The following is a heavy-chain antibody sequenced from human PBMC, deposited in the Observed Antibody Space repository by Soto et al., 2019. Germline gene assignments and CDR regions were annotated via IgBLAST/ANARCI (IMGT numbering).Heavy chain of an antibody. V-gene: IGHV4-34*01. J-gene: IGHJ4*02. CDR2: INHSGST. D-gene: IGHD3-22*01. CDR3: ARSSDSSGYYLIL. CDR1: GGSFSGYY. Sequence: SETLSLTCAVYGGSFSGYYWSWIRQPPGTGLEWIGEINHSGSTKYNPSLKSRVTISADTSKNQFSLKLSSVTAADTAVYYCARSSDSSGYYLILWGQGTLVTVSS.